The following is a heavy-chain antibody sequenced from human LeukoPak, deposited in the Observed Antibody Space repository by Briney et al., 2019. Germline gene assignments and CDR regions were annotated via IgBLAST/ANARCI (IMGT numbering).Heavy chain of an antibody. CDR1: GGSFSGYY. D-gene: IGHD2-2*01. CDR2: INHSGSS. Sequence: SETLSLTCAVYGGSFSGYYRSWIRQPPGKGLEWIGEINHSGSSNYNPSLKSRVTISVDTSKNQFSLKLSSVTAADTAVYYCASGGWVVVPAAIYYFDYWGQGTLVTVSS. CDR3: ASGGWVVVPAAIYYFDY. V-gene: IGHV4-34*01. J-gene: IGHJ4*02.